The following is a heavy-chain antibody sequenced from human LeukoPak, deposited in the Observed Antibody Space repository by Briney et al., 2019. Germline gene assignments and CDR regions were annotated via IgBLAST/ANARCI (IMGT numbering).Heavy chain of an antibody. CDR2: IIPVLDVA. CDR1: GGTFSSYA. V-gene: IGHV1-69*04. J-gene: IGHJ5*02. D-gene: IGHD3-22*01. CDR3: ASLNYYDSTGSRVDP. Sequence: GSSVKVSCKAPGGTFSSYAISWVRQAPGQRLEWMGRIIPVLDVANYAQKFQGRVTISADTVTSTAYMEMSSLRSEDTAVYYCASLNYYDSTGSRVDPWGRGTLVIVSS.